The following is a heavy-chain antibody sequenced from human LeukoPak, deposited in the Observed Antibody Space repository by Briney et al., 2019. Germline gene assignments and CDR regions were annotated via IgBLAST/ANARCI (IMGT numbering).Heavy chain of an antibody. D-gene: IGHD6-6*01. V-gene: IGHV4-34*01. J-gene: IGHJ4*02. CDR3: ARGRGAARFVTIEFDY. CDR1: GGSFSGYH. CDR2: INHRGST. Sequence: PSETLSLTCAVYGGSFSGYHWSWIRQPPGKGLEWIGEINHRGSTNYNPSLKSRVTMSVDTSKNQFSLKLSSETAADTAVYYCARGRGAARFVTIEFDYWGQGALVTLSS.